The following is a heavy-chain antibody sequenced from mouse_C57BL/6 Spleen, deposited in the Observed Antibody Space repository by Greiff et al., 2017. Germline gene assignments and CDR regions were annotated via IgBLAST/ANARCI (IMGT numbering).Heavy chain of an antibody. D-gene: IGHD1-1*01. CDR3: ARGTVVAGKAY. Sequence: QVQLQQPGAELVMPGASVKLSCKASGYTFTSYWMHWVKQRPGQGLEWIGEIDPSDGYTNYNQKFKGKSTLTVDKSSSTAYMQLSSLTSEDSAVYYCARGTVVAGKAYWGQGTLVTVSA. J-gene: IGHJ3*01. V-gene: IGHV1-69*01. CDR1: GYTFTSYW. CDR2: IDPSDGYT.